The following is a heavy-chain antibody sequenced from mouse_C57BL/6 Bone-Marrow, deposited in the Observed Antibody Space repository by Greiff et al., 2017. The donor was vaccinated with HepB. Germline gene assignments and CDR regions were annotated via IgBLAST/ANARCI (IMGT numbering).Heavy chain of an antibody. D-gene: IGHD2-4*01. CDR1: GYTFTSYW. Sequence: QVQLQQPGAELVKPGASVKMSCKASGYTFTSYWITWVKQRPGQGLEWIGDIYPGSGSTNYNEKFKSKATLTVDTSSSTAYMQLSSLTSEDSAVYYCARDDYDYAAPFAYWGKGTLVTGSA. CDR2: IYPGSGST. J-gene: IGHJ3*01. CDR3: ARDDYDYAAPFAY. V-gene: IGHV1-55*01.